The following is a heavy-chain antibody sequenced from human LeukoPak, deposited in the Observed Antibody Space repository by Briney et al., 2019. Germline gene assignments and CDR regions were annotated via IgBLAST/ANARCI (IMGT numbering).Heavy chain of an antibody. D-gene: IGHD6-13*01. J-gene: IGHJ5*02. V-gene: IGHV3-23*01. CDR2: ISGSGGST. CDR3: AKISSSRSGNWFDP. CDR1: GFTSSSYS. Sequence: GGSLRLSCAASGFTSSSYSMNWVRLAPGKGLEWVSAISGSGGSTYYVDSVKGRFTISRDNSKNTLYLQMNSLRAEDTAVYYCAKISSSRSGNWFDPWGQGTLVTVSS.